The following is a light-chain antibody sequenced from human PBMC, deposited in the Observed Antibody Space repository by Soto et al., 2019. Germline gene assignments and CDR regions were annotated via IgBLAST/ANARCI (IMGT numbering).Light chain of an antibody. CDR2: LNSDGRH. Sequence: QLVLTQSPSASASLGASVKLTCTLSSGHSTYAIEWHQQQPETGPRYLMKLNSDGRHNKGDRIPDRFSGSRSGAERYLTIYSLPSEDYADYYCQTWGTGGEVVFGGGTKLTVL. CDR1: SGHSTYA. CDR3: QTWGTGGEVV. V-gene: IGLV4-69*01. J-gene: IGLJ2*01.